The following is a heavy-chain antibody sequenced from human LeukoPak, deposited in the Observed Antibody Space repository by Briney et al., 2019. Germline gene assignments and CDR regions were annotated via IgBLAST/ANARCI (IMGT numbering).Heavy chain of an antibody. CDR3: AKDLVGATKAYFGY. CDR1: GFTFSSYA. Sequence: PGGSLRLSCAASGFTFSSYAMSWVRQAPGKGLEWVSAISGSGGSTYYADSVKGRFTISRDNSKNTLYLQINSLRAEDTAVYYCAKDLVGATKAYFGYWGQGTLVTVSS. D-gene: IGHD1-26*01. J-gene: IGHJ4*02. V-gene: IGHV3-23*01. CDR2: ISGSGGST.